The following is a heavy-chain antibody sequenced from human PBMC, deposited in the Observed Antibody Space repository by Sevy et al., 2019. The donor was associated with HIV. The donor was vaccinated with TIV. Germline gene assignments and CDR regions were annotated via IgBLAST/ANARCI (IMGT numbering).Heavy chain of an antibody. V-gene: IGHV6-1*01. CDR3: ARTLGDIVVVPAAHYYYYYGMDV. Sequence: SQTLSLTCAISGDSVSSNSAAWNWIRQSPSRGLEWLGRTYYRSKWYNDYAVSVKSRITINPDTSKNQFSLQRNSVTPEDTAVYYCARTLGDIVVVPAAHYYYYYGMDVWGQGTTVTVSS. D-gene: IGHD2-2*01. CDR2: TYYRSKWYN. CDR1: GDSVSSNSAA. J-gene: IGHJ6*02.